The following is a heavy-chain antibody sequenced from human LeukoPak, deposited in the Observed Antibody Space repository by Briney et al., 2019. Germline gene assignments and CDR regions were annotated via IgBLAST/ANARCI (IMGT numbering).Heavy chain of an antibody. CDR3: ASQALSSGWLYYFDY. V-gene: IGHV3-53*01. Sequence: GGSLRLSCAASGFTVSSNYMNWVRQAPGKGLEWVSVIYSGGSTYYADSVKGRFTISRDNSKNTLYLQMNSLRAEDTAVYYCASQALSSGWLYYFDYWGQGTLVTVPS. J-gene: IGHJ4*02. D-gene: IGHD6-19*01. CDR2: IYSGGST. CDR1: GFTVSSNY.